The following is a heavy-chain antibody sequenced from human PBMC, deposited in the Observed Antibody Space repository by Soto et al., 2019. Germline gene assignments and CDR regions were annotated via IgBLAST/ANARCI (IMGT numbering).Heavy chain of an antibody. J-gene: IGHJ4*02. CDR2: IIPIFGTA. Sequence: SVKISCKASGGTFSSYAISWVRQAPGQGLEWMGGIIPIFGTANYAQKFQGRVTITADESTSTAYMELSSLRSEDTAVYYCARAANTYGDFDYWGKGTLVTVSS. CDR1: GGTFSSYA. V-gene: IGHV1-69*13. D-gene: IGHD4-17*01. CDR3: ARAANTYGDFDY.